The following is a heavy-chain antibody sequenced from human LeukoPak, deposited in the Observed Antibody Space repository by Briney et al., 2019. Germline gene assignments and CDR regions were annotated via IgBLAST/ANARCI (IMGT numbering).Heavy chain of an antibody. D-gene: IGHD2-15*01. J-gene: IGHJ6*03. Sequence: GGSLRLSCAASGFNFSSYGMSWVRQAPGKGLEWVSSISSSSSYIYYADSVKGRFTISRDNAKKSMYLQMNSLRAEDTAVYYCARDGRLLNYNMDVWGKGTTVTVSS. CDR2: ISSSSSYI. V-gene: IGHV3-21*01. CDR3: ARDGRLLNYNMDV. CDR1: GFNFSSYG.